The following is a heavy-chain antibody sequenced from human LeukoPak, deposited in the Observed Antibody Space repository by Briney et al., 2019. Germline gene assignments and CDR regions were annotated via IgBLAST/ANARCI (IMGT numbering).Heavy chain of an antibody. CDR2: FDPEDGET. V-gene: IGHV1-24*01. D-gene: IGHD6-25*01. CDR1: GYTLTELS. Sequence: ASVKVSCKVFGYTLTELSMHWVRQAPGKGLEWMGGFDPEDGETIYAQKFQGRVTMTEDTSTDTAYMELSSLRSEDTAVYYCATDGTAGSFYYYYGMDVWGKGTTVTVSS. CDR3: ATDGTAGSFYYYYGMDV. J-gene: IGHJ6*04.